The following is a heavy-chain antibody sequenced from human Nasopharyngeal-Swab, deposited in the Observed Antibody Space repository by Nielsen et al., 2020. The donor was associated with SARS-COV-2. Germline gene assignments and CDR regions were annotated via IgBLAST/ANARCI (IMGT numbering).Heavy chain of an antibody. D-gene: IGHD3-3*01. Sequence: GESLKISCAASGFTFSSYSMNWVRQAPGKGLEWVSPISSSSSYIYYADSVKGRFTISRDNAKNSLYLQMNSLRAEDTAVYYCAREGQIFGVVDYYYYGLDVWGQGTTVTVSS. CDR2: ISSSSSYI. CDR3: AREGQIFGVVDYYYYGLDV. CDR1: GFTFSSYS. V-gene: IGHV3-21*01. J-gene: IGHJ6*02.